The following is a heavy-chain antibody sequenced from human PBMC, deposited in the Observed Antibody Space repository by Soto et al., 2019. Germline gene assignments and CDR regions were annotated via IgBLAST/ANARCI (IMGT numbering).Heavy chain of an antibody. CDR1: GYSFTSYW. V-gene: IGHV5-51*01. CDR2: IYPGDSDT. Sequence: RGESLKISCKGSGYSFTSYWIGWVRQMPGKGLEWMGIIYPGDSDTRYSPSFQGQVTISADKSISTAYLQWSSLKASDTAMYYCATTSGVIAAAGHDAFDIWGQGTMVTVSS. CDR3: ATTSGVIAAAGHDAFDI. J-gene: IGHJ3*02. D-gene: IGHD6-13*01.